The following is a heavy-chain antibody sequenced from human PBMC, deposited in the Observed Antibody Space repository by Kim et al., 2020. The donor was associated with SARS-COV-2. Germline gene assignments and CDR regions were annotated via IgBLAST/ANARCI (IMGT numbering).Heavy chain of an antibody. J-gene: IGHJ5*02. CDR2: IYTSGST. D-gene: IGHD6-13*01. Sequence: SETLSLTCTVSGGSISSGSYYWSWIRQPAGKGLEWIGRIYTSGSTNYNPSLKSRVTISVDTSKNQFSLKLSSVTAADTAVYYCARDSSSWNLGLSSWGQGTLVTVSS. CDR3: ARDSSSWNLGLSS. CDR1: GGSISSGSYY. V-gene: IGHV4-61*02.